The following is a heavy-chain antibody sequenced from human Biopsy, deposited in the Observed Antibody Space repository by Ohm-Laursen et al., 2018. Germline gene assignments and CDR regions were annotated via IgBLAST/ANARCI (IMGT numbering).Heavy chain of an antibody. CDR2: INPNSGNA. D-gene: IGHD3-9*01. CDR3: ARVPAYPSIDGYYGLDL. CDR1: GYTFAGYY. V-gene: IGHV1-2*02. J-gene: IGHJ6*02. Sequence: VASVKASCKASGYTFAGYYLHWVRQAPGHGLEWMGWINPNSGNANYAQSFQGRLTVTRDTSITTAYMELTSLTSDDTAIYYCARVPAYPSIDGYYGLDLWGQGTTVIVSS.